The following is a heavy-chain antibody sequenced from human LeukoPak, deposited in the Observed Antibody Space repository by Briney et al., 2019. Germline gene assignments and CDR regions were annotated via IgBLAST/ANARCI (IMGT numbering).Heavy chain of an antibody. D-gene: IGHD5-24*01. V-gene: IGHV1-69*05. J-gene: IGHJ4*02. Sequence: GSSVTVSCKASGGTFSSYAISWVRQAPGQGLEWMGGIIPIFGTADYAQKFQGRVTITTDESTSTAYMELSSLRSEDTAVYYCARACMGRGGYNWSGFEYWGQGTLVTVSS. CDR1: GGTFSSYA. CDR2: IIPIFGTA. CDR3: ARACMGRGGYNWSGFEY.